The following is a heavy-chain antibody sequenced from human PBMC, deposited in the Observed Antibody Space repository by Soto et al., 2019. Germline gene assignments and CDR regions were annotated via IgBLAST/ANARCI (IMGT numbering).Heavy chain of an antibody. CDR1: GFTFSSYD. CDR2: IGSAGDT. Sequence: GGSLRLSCAASGFTFSSYDMHWVRQAAGKGLEWVSGIGSAGDTYYQGSVKGRFTISRENAKNSLYLQMNSLRAEDTAVYYCARGHYDFWSGYPDYDYYYMDVWGKGTTVTVSS. CDR3: ARGHYDFWSGYPDYDYYYMDV. D-gene: IGHD3-3*01. J-gene: IGHJ6*03. V-gene: IGHV3-13*01.